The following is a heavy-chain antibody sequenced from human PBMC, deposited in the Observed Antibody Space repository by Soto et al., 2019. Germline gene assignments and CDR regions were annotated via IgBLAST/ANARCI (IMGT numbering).Heavy chain of an antibody. CDR1: GGTLSSYA. V-gene: IGHV1-69*01. D-gene: IGHD4-17*01. Sequence: QVQLVQSGAEVKKPGSSVKVSCKPFGGTLSSYAITWMRQAPGQGLEWMGGIIPFSGAANYAQKFQGRGTITADESTNTAYMDLSSLRSEDTAVYFCARVWVTTVTAWFDLWGQGTLVTVSS. J-gene: IGHJ5*02. CDR2: IIPFSGAA. CDR3: ARVWVTTVTAWFDL.